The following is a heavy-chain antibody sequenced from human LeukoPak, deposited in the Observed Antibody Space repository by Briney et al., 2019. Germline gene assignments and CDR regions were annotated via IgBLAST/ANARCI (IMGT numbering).Heavy chain of an antibody. CDR3: ARGPTLAGFGELLSYYFDY. Sequence: GGSLRLSCAASGFTFSSYGMHWVRQAPGKGLEWVAFIRYDGSNKYYADSVKGRFTISRDNSKNTLYLQMNSLRAEDTAVYYCARGPTLAGFGELLSYYFDYWGQGTLVTVSS. CDR1: GFTFSSYG. D-gene: IGHD3-10*01. CDR2: IRYDGSNK. V-gene: IGHV3-30*02. J-gene: IGHJ4*02.